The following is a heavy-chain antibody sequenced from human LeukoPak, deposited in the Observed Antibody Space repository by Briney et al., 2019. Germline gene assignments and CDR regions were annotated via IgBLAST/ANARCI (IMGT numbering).Heavy chain of an antibody. CDR1: GYTFTGYY. CDR2: ISAYNGNT. CDR3: AREETGTTDY. Sequence: ASVKVSCKASGYTFTGYYMHWVRQAPGQGLEWMGWISAYNGNTNYAQKLQGRVTMTTDTSTSTAYMELRSLRSDDTAVYYCAREETGTTDYWGQGTLVTVSS. J-gene: IGHJ4*02. V-gene: IGHV1-18*04. D-gene: IGHD1-1*01.